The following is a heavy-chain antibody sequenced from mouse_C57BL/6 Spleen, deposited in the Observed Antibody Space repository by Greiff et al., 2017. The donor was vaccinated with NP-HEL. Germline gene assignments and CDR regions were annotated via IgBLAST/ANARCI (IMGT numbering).Heavy chain of an antibody. Sequence: EVMLVESGGGLVKPGGSLKLSCAASGFTFSDYGMHWVRQAPEKGLEWVAYISSGSSTIYYADPVKGRFTISRENAKNTLFLQMTSLRSEDTAMYYCARGGGYYSSYWYFDVWGTGTTVTVSS. J-gene: IGHJ1*03. CDR1: GFTFSDYG. V-gene: IGHV5-17*01. CDR3: ARGGGYYSSYWYFDV. CDR2: ISSGSSTI. D-gene: IGHD2-3*01.